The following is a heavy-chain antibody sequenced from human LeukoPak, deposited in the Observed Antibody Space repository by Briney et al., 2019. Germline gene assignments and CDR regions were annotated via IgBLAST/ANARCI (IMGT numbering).Heavy chain of an antibody. J-gene: IGHJ4*02. V-gene: IGHV3-30*18. D-gene: IGHD6-6*01. CDR3: AKNLRGSSSGSN. CDR1: GFTFSSYS. CDR2: ISYDGSNK. Sequence: GGSLRLSCAASGFTFSSYSMHWVRQAPGKGLEWVAVISYDGSNKYYADSVKGRFTISRDNSKNTLYLQMNSLRAEDTAVYYCAKNLRGSSSGSNWGQGTLVTVSS.